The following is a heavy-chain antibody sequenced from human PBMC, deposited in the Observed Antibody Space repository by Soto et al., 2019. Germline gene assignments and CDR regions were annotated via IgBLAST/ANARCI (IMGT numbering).Heavy chain of an antibody. Sequence: ASVKVSCKASGYSFTSYDINWVRQATGQGLEWMGWMNPNSGNTGYAQKFQGRVTMTRNTSISTAYMELSSLRSEDTAVYYCASTSHGFDAFDIWGQGTMVTVSS. CDR3: ASTSHGFDAFDI. CDR1: GYSFTSYD. J-gene: IGHJ3*02. CDR2: MNPNSGNT. D-gene: IGHD2-2*01. V-gene: IGHV1-8*01.